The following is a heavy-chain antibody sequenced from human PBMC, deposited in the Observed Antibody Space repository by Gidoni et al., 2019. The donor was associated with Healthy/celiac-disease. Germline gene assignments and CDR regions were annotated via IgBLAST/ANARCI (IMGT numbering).Heavy chain of an antibody. CDR1: GGSISSGSYC. CDR3: AGTVLLWFGEPGPIDY. Sequence: QVQLQESGPGLVKPSQTLSLTCTVSGGSISSGSYCWSWIRQPAGEGLEWIGRISTSGSNNYNPSLKSRVTISVDTSKNQFSLKLSSVTAADTAVYYCAGTVLLWFGEPGPIDYWGQGTLVTVSS. CDR2: ISTSGSN. J-gene: IGHJ4*02. V-gene: IGHV4-61*02. D-gene: IGHD3-10*01.